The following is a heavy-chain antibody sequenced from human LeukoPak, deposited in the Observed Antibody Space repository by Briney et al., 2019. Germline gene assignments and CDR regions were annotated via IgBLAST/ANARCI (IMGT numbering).Heavy chain of an antibody. CDR2: IYTSGST. V-gene: IGHV4-4*07. D-gene: IGHD6-13*01. J-gene: IGHJ4*02. CDR1: GGSISSYY. Sequence: SETLSLTCTVSGGSISSYYWSWIRQPAGKGLEWIGRIYTSGSTNYNPSLKSRVTMSVDTSKNQFSLKLSSVTAADTAVYYCARADTIAAAGTIDYWGQGTLVTVSS. CDR3: ARADTIAAAGTIDY.